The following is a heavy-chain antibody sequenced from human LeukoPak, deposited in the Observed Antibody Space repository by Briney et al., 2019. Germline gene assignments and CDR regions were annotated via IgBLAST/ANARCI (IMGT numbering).Heavy chain of an antibody. Sequence: SQTLSLTCAISGDSVSSNSAAWNWIRQSPSRGLEWLGRTYYRSKWYNDYAVSVKSRKTINPDTSKNQFSLQLNSVTPEDTAVYYCARETSDIVVVPAALGYFDYWGQGTLVTVSS. D-gene: IGHD2-2*01. CDR1: GDSVSSNSAA. J-gene: IGHJ4*02. CDR3: ARETSDIVVVPAALGYFDY. V-gene: IGHV6-1*01. CDR2: TYYRSKWYN.